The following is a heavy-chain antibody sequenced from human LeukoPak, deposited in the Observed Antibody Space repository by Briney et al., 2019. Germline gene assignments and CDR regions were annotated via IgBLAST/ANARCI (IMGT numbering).Heavy chain of an antibody. Sequence: SETLSLTCSVSGGSVGSNYWSWVRQPPGKGLEWIGYISYSGDTKYNPSLKSRVTISVDTSKNQFSLKLSSVTAADTAVYYCARGYCSGGSCYWFDYWGQGTLVTVSS. V-gene: IGHV4-59*08. J-gene: IGHJ4*02. CDR2: ISYSGDT. CDR1: GGSVGSNY. D-gene: IGHD2-15*01. CDR3: ARGYCSGGSCYWFDY.